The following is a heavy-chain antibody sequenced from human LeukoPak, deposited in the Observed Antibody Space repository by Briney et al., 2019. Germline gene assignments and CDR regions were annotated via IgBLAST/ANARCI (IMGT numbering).Heavy chain of an antibody. CDR3: ARSLYCWFDL. CDR1: GDSISSTSHY. J-gene: IGHJ5*02. V-gene: IGHV4-39*01. D-gene: IGHD2-15*01. CDR2: IYFTGST. Sequence: SETLSLTCTVSGDSISSTSHYWDWIRQPPGKGPEWIGNIYFTGSTYNCPSLKSRVTISVDRSKNQFSLKLSSVTAADTAVYYCARSLYCWFDLWGQGTLVTVSS.